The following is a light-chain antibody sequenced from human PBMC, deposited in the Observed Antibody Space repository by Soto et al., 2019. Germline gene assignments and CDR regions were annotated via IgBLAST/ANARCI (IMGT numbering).Light chain of an antibody. V-gene: IGKV3-20*01. CDR3: QQNGTTRIT. CDR2: SAS. J-gene: IGKJ5*01. CDR1: QSVSNSY. Sequence: EIVLTQSPGTLSLSPGERATLSCRASQSVSNSYLACYQQKPGQAPSLLMYSASNSATGIPDRFSGSGSETDFTLTISILEHEVFAVYYWQQNGTTRITFGQGTRLEIK.